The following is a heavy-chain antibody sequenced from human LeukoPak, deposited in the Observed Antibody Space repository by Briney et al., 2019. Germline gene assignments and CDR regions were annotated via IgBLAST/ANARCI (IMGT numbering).Heavy chain of an antibody. J-gene: IGHJ6*03. V-gene: IGHV1-46*01. CDR2: INPSGGST. CDR1: GYTFTSYY. D-gene: IGHD3-10*01. CDR3: ARTRGYYYYYMDV. Sequence: ASVKVSCKASGYTFTSYYMHWVRQAPEQGLEWMGIINPSGGSTSYAQKFQGRVTMTRDMSTSTVYMELSSLRSEDTAVYYCARTRGYYYYYMDVWGKGTTVTVSS.